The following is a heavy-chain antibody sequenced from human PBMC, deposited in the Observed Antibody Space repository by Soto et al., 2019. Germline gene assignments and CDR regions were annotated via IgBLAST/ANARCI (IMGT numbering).Heavy chain of an antibody. CDR2: FDPEDGET. D-gene: IGHD3-22*01. CDR1: GYTHTELS. CDR3: ATSSGAMIVVVKLQGAFDI. J-gene: IGHJ3*02. V-gene: IGHV1-24*01. Sequence: GASVNVSCKVSGYTHTELSMHWVRQAPGKGLEWMGGFDPEDGETIYEQKFQGRVTMTEDTSTDTAYMELSSLRSEGTAVYYCATSSGAMIVVVKLQGAFDIWGQGTMVTVSS.